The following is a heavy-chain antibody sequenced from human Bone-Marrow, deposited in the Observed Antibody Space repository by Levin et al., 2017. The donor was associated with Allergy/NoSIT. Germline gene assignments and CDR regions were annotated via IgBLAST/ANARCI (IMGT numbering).Heavy chain of an antibody. CDR2: ITGTGDV. J-gene: IGHJ3*01. CDR1: VLSFSSFS. CDR3: ARSAMITFGGGSRRAPFDL. D-gene: IGHD3-16*01. Sequence: PSETLSLTCTVRVLSFSSFSWNWIRQSPGKGLEWIGEITGTGDVTYNPSLRGRLVISVDMSRGQISLKWESVTAADTAVYYCARSAMITFGGGSRRAPFDLWGQGTPVIISS. V-gene: IGHV4-34*01.